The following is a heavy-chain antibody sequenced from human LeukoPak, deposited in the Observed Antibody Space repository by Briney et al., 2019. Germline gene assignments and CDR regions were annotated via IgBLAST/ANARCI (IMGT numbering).Heavy chain of an antibody. V-gene: IGHV4-30-2*01. D-gene: IGHD6-19*01. J-gene: IGHJ4*02. CDR3: ARLIAVAGTGFDY. Sequence: SQTLSLTCAVSGGSISSGGYSWSWIRQPPGKGLEWIGYIYHSGSTYYNPSLKSRVTISVDRSKNQFSLKLSSVTAADTAVYYCARLIAVAGTGFDYWGQGTLVTVSS. CDR1: GGSISSGGYS. CDR2: IYHSGST.